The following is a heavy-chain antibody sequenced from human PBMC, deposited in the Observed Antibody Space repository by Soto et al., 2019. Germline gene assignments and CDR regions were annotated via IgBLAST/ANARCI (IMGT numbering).Heavy chain of an antibody. J-gene: IGHJ4*02. D-gene: IGHD6-13*01. CDR2: IKQDGSEK. CDR1: GFTFSSYW. Sequence: EVQLVESGGGLVQPGGSLRLSCAASGFTFSSYWMSWVRQAPGKGLGWVANIKQDGSEKYYVDSVKGRFTISSDNAKNSLYLQMNSLRAEDTAVYYCARVPAAADPFDYWGQGTLVTVSS. CDR3: ARVPAAADPFDY. V-gene: IGHV3-7*01.